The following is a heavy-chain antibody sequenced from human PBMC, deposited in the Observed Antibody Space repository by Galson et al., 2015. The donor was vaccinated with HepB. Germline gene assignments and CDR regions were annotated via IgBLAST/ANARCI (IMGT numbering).Heavy chain of an antibody. D-gene: IGHD1-26*01. V-gene: IGHV3-53*05. CDR2: TYSGDST. J-gene: IGHJ3*01. CDR1: GFIASGNY. Sequence: SLRLSCAASGFIASGNYMSWVRQAPGKGLEWVSVTYSGDSTYYGDSVKGRFTISRDNSKNTLYVQMNSLRAEDTAVYFCAKEVVGGAPSSFDVWGQGTMVTVSS. CDR3: AKEVVGGAPSSFDV.